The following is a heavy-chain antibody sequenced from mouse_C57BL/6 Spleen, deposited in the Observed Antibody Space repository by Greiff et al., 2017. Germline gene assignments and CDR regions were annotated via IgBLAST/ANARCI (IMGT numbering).Heavy chain of an antibody. Sequence: QVQLKQSGAELVKPGASVKISCKASGYAFSSYWMNWVKQRPGKGLEWIGQIYPGDGDTNYNGKFKGKATLTADKSSSTAYMQLSSLTSEDSAILCCARWGTGTPFAYWGQGTLVTVSA. CDR2: IYPGDGDT. CDR3: ARWGTGTPFAY. CDR1: GYAFSSYW. D-gene: IGHD4-1*01. V-gene: IGHV1-80*01. J-gene: IGHJ3*01.